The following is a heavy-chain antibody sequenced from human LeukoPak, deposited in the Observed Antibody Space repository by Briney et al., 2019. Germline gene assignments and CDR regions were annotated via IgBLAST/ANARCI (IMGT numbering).Heavy chain of an antibody. J-gene: IGHJ4*02. CDR1: GGSISGYY. D-gene: IGHD5-18*01. Sequence: PSETLSLTCTVSGGSISGYYGSWIRQPPGKGLECIGYIYYSGSTKYNPSPKSRVTISVDASKNQFSLRLSSLTAADTAVYYCARGALDTKTRFDYWGQGTLVTVSS. V-gene: IGHV4-59*01. CDR2: IYYSGST. CDR3: ARGALDTKTRFDY.